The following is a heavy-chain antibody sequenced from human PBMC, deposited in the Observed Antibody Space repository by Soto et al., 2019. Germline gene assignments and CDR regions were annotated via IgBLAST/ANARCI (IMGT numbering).Heavy chain of an antibody. Sequence: PGGSLRLSCAASGFTFSSYSMNWVRQAPGKGLEWVSSISNNGSNKYYADSVKGRFTISRDNSKNTLYLQMNSLRAEDTAVYYCAKELLWFGELLLDAFDIWGQGTMVTVSS. V-gene: IGHV3-30*02. CDR1: GFTFSSYS. D-gene: IGHD3-10*01. CDR2: ISNNGSNK. CDR3: AKELLWFGELLLDAFDI. J-gene: IGHJ3*02.